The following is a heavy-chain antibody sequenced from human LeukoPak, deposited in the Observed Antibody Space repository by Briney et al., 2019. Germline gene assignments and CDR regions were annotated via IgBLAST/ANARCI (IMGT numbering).Heavy chain of an antibody. J-gene: IGHJ4*02. CDR2: ISSSSSYI. Sequence: GGSLRLSCAAYGFTFSSYSMNWVRQAPGKGLEWVSSISSSSSYIYYADSVKGRFTISRDNAKNSLYLQMNSLRAEDTAVYYCARDNSNLPITMVRGDHFDYWGQGTLVTVSS. CDR1: GFTFSSYS. D-gene: IGHD3-10*01. V-gene: IGHV3-21*01. CDR3: ARDNSNLPITMVRGDHFDY.